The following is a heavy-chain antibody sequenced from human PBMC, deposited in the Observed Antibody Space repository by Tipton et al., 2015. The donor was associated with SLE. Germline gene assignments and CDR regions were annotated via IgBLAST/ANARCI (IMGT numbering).Heavy chain of an antibody. CDR2: IYYSGST. D-gene: IGHD6-19*01. CDR1: GGSISSSSYY. V-gene: IGHV4-39*07. J-gene: IGHJ5*02. Sequence: TLSLTCTVSGGSISSSSYYWGWIRQPPGKGLEWIGSIYYSGSTYYNPSLKSRVTISVDKSKNQFSLKLSSVTAADTAVYYCARAQSWSSGLDPWGQGTLVTVSS. CDR3: ARAQSWSSGLDP.